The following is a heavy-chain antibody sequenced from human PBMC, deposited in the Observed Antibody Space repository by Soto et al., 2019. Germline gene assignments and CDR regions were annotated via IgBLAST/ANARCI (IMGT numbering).Heavy chain of an antibody. CDR2: INPNSGGT. D-gene: IGHD3-10*01. CDR3: ARWGSVSSRVRGYFDY. CDR1: GYTFTGYY. J-gene: IGHJ4*02. V-gene: IGHV1-2*04. Sequence: ASVKVSCKASGYTFTGYYMHWVRQAPGQGLEWMGWINPNSGGTNYAQKFQGWVTMTRDTSISTAYMELRSLRSDDTSVYYCARWGSVSSRVRGYFDYWGQGTLVTVSS.